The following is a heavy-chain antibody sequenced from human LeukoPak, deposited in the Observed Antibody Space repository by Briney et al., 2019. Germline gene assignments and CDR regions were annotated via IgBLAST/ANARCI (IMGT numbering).Heavy chain of an antibody. V-gene: IGHV3-21*01. Sequence: GGSLRLSCAASGFTFTSYGMNWVRQAPGKGLEWVSSISSSSSYIYYADSVKGRFTISRDNAKNSLYLQMNSLRAEDTAVYYCARVTYSAYGMDGWGQGTTVTVSS. D-gene: IGHD2-15*01. J-gene: IGHJ6*02. CDR3: ARVTYSAYGMDG. CDR1: GFTFTSYG. CDR2: ISSSSSYI.